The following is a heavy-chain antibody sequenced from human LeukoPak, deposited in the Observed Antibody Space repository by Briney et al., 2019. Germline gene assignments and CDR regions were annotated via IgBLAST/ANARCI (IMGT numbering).Heavy chain of an antibody. D-gene: IGHD3-22*01. V-gene: IGHV1-2*06. CDR3: ASLGNYYDSSGYYSVFDY. Sequence: ASVNVSCKASGYTFTGYYMHWVRQAPGQGLEWMGRINPNSGGTNYAQKFQGRVTMTRDTSISTAYMELSRLRSDDTAVYYCASLGNYYDSSGYYSVFDYWGQGTLVTVSS. CDR2: INPNSGGT. J-gene: IGHJ4*02. CDR1: GYTFTGYY.